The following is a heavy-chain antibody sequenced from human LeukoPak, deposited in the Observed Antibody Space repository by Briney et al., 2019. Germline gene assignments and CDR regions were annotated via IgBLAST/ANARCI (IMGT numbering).Heavy chain of an antibody. D-gene: IGHD2-2*02. CDR2: ISSSGSTI. Sequence: GVSLRLSCAASGFTFSDYYMSWIRQAPGKGLEWVSYISSSGSTIYYADSVKGRFTISRDNAKNSLYLQMNSLRAEDTAVYYCARVSAVPAAIMPNYMDVWGKGTTVTVSS. CDR1: GFTFSDYY. V-gene: IGHV3-11*01. J-gene: IGHJ6*03. CDR3: ARVSAVPAAIMPNYMDV.